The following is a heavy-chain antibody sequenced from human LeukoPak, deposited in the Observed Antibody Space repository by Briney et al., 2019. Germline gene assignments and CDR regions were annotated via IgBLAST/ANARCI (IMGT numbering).Heavy chain of an antibody. Sequence: SVKDSCKASGGTFSSYAISWVRQAPGQGLEWMGGIIPIFGTANYAQKFQGRVTITADESTSTAYMELSSLRSEDTAVYYCARAPNSGYGMDVWGQGTTVTVSS. D-gene: IGHD1-26*01. CDR1: GGTFSSYA. CDR3: ARAPNSGYGMDV. CDR2: IIPIFGTA. J-gene: IGHJ6*02. V-gene: IGHV1-69*13.